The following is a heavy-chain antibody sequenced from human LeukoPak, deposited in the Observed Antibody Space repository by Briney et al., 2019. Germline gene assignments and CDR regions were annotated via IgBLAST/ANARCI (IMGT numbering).Heavy chain of an antibody. CDR3: AREGIVASTFDY. Sequence: ASVKVSCKASGYTFASYYMHWVRQAPGQGLEWMGIINPSGGNTNYAQRLQGRVTMTRDTSTSTVYMELSSLRSEDTAVYYCAREGIVASTFDYWGQGTLVTVSS. CDR2: INPSGGNT. D-gene: IGHD5-12*01. CDR1: GYTFASYY. J-gene: IGHJ4*02. V-gene: IGHV1-46*03.